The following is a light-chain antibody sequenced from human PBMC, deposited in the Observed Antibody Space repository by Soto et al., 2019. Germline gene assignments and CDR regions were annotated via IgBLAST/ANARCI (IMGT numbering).Light chain of an antibody. CDR2: GAS. CDR1: QSVSSTY. J-gene: IGKJ1*01. CDR3: QQSKT. Sequence: EIVLTQSPGTLSLSPGERATLSCRASQSVSSTYLAWYQQKPGQAPRLLIYGASSRATGIPDRFSGSGSGTHFTLTLSRLEPEDSAVYYCQQSKTLGQGTKVEIK. V-gene: IGKV3-20*01.